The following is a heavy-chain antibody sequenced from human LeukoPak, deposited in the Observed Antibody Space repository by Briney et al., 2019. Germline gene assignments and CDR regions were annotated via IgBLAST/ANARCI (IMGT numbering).Heavy chain of an antibody. CDR2: IWYDGSNK. V-gene: IGHV3-33*01. CDR3: ARDRQYYMDV. CDR1: GFTFISYG. Sequence: GRSLRLSCAASGFTFISYGMHWVRQAPGKGLEWVAVIWYDGSNKYYADSVKGRFTISRDNSKNTLYLQMNSLRAEDTAVYYCARDRQYYMDVWGKGTTVTVSS. J-gene: IGHJ6*03.